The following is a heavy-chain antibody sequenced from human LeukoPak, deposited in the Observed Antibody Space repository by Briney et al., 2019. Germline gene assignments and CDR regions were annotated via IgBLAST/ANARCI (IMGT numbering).Heavy chain of an antibody. CDR3: ARSTVTTFGGFDS. CDR2: ISGSGNKI. Sequence: GGSLRLSCAASGFTFRTCEMIWVRQAPGKGLEWVSYISGSGNKIYYTDSVKGRFTISRDNARNSLYLQMNSLRAEDTAMYYCARSTVTTFGGFDSWGQGTLVAVSS. J-gene: IGHJ4*02. V-gene: IGHV3-48*03. CDR1: GFTFRTCE. D-gene: IGHD4-17*01.